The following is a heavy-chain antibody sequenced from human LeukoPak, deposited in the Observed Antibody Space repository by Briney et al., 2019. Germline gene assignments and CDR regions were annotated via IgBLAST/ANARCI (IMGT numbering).Heavy chain of an antibody. CDR1: GFTFDDYG. V-gene: IGHV3-20*04. Sequence: GGSLRLSCAASGFTFDDYGMSWVRQAPGKGLEWVSGINWNGGSTGYADSVKGRFTISRDNAKNSLYLQMNSLRAEDTALYYCARDPYDFWSGYYLYYYYYYMDVWGKGTTVTVSS. J-gene: IGHJ6*03. D-gene: IGHD3-3*01. CDR2: INWNGGST. CDR3: ARDPYDFWSGYYLYYYYYYMDV.